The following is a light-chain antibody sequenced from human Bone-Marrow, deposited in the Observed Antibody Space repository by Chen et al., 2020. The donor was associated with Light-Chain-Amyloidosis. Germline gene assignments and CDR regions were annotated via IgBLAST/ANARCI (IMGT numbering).Light chain of an antibody. V-gene: IGLV2-14*01. Sequence: QSALIQPASVSGSPGLSITISCTGTSSDVCRYKYVSWYQQFPGKDPKLMIYEVSNRPSVVFNRFSGSRSGTTASLTISGLQANDEADYYCSSFTGSGTVFGGGTKVTVL. CDR1: SSDVCRYKY. CDR3: SSFTGSGTV. CDR2: EVS. J-gene: IGLJ2*01.